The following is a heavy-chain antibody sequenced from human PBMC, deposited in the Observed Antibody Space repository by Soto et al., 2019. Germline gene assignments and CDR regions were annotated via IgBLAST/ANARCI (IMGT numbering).Heavy chain of an antibody. D-gene: IGHD2-2*03. CDR2: IYHSGST. J-gene: IGHJ6*03. CDR3: ARAFGYCSSTSCPDTYYYYYYYMDV. CDR1: SGSISSSNW. Sequence: SETLSLTCAVSSGSISSSNWWSWVRQPPGKGLEWIGEIYHSGSTNYNPSLKSRVTISVDKSKNQFSLKLSSVTAADTAVYYCARAFGYCSSTSCPDTYYYYYYYMDVWGKGTTVTVSS. V-gene: IGHV4-4*02.